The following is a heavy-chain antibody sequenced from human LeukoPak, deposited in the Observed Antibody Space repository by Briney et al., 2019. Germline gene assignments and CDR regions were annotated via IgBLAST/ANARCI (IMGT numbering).Heavy chain of an antibody. CDR3: ARDTDYYGSGRHGYFDH. CDR2: IYSGGTT. D-gene: IGHD3-10*01. Sequence: PGGSLRLSCAASGLTISNNFMGWVRQAPGKGLEWVSLIYSGGTTYSADSVKGRFTISRDNSKSTLHLQMNSLRVEDTAVYYRARDTDYYGSGRHGYFDHWGQGTLVTVSS. V-gene: IGHV3-66*01. CDR1: GLTISNNF. J-gene: IGHJ1*01.